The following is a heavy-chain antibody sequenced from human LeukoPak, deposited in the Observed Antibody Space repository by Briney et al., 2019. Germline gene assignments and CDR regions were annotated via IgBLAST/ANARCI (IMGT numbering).Heavy chain of an antibody. Sequence: GGSLRLSCAASGFTFSSYAMSWVRQAPGKGLKWVSAISGSGGSTYYADSVKGRFTISRDNSKNTLYLQMNSLRAEDTAVYYCASLLRYFDWLLWGGSFDYWGQGTLVTVSS. CDR2: ISGSGGST. CDR1: GFTFSSYA. V-gene: IGHV3-23*01. J-gene: IGHJ4*02. CDR3: ASLLRYFDWLLWGGSFDY. D-gene: IGHD3-9*01.